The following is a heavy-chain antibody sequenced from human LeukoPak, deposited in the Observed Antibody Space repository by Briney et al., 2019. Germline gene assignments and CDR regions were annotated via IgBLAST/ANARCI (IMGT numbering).Heavy chain of an antibody. D-gene: IGHD5-24*01. Sequence: SETLSLTCTVSGGSISSGSYYWSWIRQPAGKGLEWIGYIYYSGSTNYNPSLKSRVTISVDTSKNQFSLKLSSVTAADTAVYYCARRGGYRAYYYYYYMDVWGKGTTVTISS. J-gene: IGHJ6*03. CDR3: ARRGGYRAYYYYYYMDV. CDR2: IYYSGST. V-gene: IGHV4-61*10. CDR1: GGSISSGSYY.